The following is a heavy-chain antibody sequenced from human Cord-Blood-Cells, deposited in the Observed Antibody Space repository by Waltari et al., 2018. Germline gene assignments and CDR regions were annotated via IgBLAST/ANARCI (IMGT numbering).Heavy chain of an antibody. J-gene: IGHJ3*01. CDR1: GSTVISNY. V-gene: IGHV3-53*04. D-gene: IGHD6-19*01. Sequence: EVQLVESGGGLVQPGGSLRLSCASSGSTVISNYMCWVRKAPGKGLEWVSVIYSGGSTYYADSVKGRFTISRHNSKNTLYLQMNSLRAEDTAVYYCARVAVAGQPGAFDLWGQGTMVTVSS. CDR2: IYSGGST. CDR3: ARVAVAGQPGAFDL.